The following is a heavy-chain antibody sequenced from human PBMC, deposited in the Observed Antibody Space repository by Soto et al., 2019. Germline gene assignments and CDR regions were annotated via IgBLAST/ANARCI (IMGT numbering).Heavy chain of an antibody. CDR3: AKEVKLEQWLVPRYYYGMDV. D-gene: IGHD6-19*01. CDR2: ISYDGSNK. V-gene: IGHV3-30*18. J-gene: IGHJ6*02. Sequence: GGSLRLSCAASGFTFSSYGMHWVRQAPGKGLEWVAVISYDGSNKYNADSVKGRFTMSRDNSKNTLYLQMNSLRAEDTAVYYCAKEVKLEQWLVPRYYYGMDVWGQGTTVTVSS. CDR1: GFTFSSYG.